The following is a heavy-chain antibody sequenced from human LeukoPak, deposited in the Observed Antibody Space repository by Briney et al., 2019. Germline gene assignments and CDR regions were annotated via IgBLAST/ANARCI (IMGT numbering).Heavy chain of an antibody. V-gene: IGHV4-30-4*07. CDR3: ARGTYTMTTDAFNI. D-gene: IGHD2-2*02. Sequence: PSETLSLTCAVSGGSISSGGYSWTWIRQPPGKGLEWIGYFFYTGNTYYNPSLKSRVTISLDTSKNQFSLKLSSVTAADTAVYYCARGTYTMTTDAFNIWGQGTMVTVSS. J-gene: IGHJ3*02. CDR2: FFYTGNT. CDR1: GGSISSGGYS.